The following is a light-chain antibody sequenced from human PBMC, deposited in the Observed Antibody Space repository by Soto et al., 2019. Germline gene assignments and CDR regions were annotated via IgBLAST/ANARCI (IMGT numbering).Light chain of an antibody. CDR3: QQHKSYPRT. J-gene: IGKJ1*01. CDR2: KAS. V-gene: IGKV1-5*03. CDR1: QSISSA. Sequence: DIQMTQSPSTLSASVGDRVTITCRASQSISSALVWYQQKPGKAPNLLIYKASSLESGVPLRFSGSGSGTEFPLTISSLQPEDFATYYCQQHKSYPRTFGQGTKVEIK.